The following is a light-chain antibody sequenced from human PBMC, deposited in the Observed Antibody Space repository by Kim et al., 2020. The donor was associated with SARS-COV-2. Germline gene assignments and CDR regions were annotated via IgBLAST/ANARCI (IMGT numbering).Light chain of an antibody. V-gene: IGLV1-51*01. CDR1: SSNIGNNY. CDR2: DNN. J-gene: IGLJ3*02. CDR3: GTWDSCLSAGV. Sequence: QSVLTQPPSVSAAPGQKVTISCSGSSSNIGNNYVSWYQQLPGTAPKLLIYDNNKRPSGIPDRFSGSKSGTSATLGITGLQTGDEADYYCGTWDSCLSAGVFGGGTQLTVL.